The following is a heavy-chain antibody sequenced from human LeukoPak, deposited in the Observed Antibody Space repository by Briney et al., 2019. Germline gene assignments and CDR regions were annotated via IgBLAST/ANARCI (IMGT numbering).Heavy chain of an antibody. J-gene: IGHJ1*01. CDR1: GFTFSSYW. CDR3: ARAPSEIGGYYPEYFRH. D-gene: IGHD3-22*01. CDR2: IKSDGST. Sequence: GGSLRLSCAASGFTFSSYWMHWVRQASGRGLVWVSRIKSDGSTNYADSVKGRFTISRDNAKNTLSLLMNSLRAEDTGVYYCARAPSEIGGYYPEYFRHWGQGTLVTVSS. V-gene: IGHV3-74*01.